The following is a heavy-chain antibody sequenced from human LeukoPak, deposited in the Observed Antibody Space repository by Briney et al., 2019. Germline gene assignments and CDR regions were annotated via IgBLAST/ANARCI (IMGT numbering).Heavy chain of an antibody. CDR3: ARGSIAAAFRNFDY. V-gene: IGHV3-33*08. D-gene: IGHD6-13*01. CDR2: IWYDGSNK. CDR1: GFTFSSYA. J-gene: IGHJ4*02. Sequence: GGSLRLSCAASGFTFSSYAMSWVRQAPGKGLEWVAVIWYDGSNKYYADSVKGRFTISRDNSKNTLYLQMNSLRAEDTAVYYCARGSIAAAFRNFDYWGQGTLVTVSS.